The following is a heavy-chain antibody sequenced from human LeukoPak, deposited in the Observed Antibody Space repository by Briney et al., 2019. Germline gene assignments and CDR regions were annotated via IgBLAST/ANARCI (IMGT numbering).Heavy chain of an antibody. J-gene: IGHJ4*02. Sequence: GGSLRLSCAASGFTFSSYAMSWVRQAPGKGLEWVSAISGSGGSTYYADSVKGRFTISRDNSKNTLYLQMNSLRAEDTAVYYCAEDMGRYSYGREDWGQGTLVTVSS. D-gene: IGHD5-18*01. CDR3: AEDMGRYSYGRED. CDR2: ISGSGGST. V-gene: IGHV3-23*01. CDR1: GFTFSSYA.